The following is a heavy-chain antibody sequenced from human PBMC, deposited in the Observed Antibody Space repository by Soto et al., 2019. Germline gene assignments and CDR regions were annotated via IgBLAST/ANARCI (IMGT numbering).Heavy chain of an antibody. CDR3: ARDRTTVVTPDAFDI. D-gene: IGHD4-17*01. CDR2: IKQDGSEK. V-gene: IGHV3-7*03. J-gene: IGHJ3*02. CDR1: GFTFSSYW. Sequence: PGGSLRLSCEASGFTFSSYWMSWIRQAPGKGLEWVANIKQDGSEKYYVDSVKGRFTISRDNAKNSLYLQMNSLRAEDTAVYYCARDRTTVVTPDAFDIWGQGTMVTVSS.